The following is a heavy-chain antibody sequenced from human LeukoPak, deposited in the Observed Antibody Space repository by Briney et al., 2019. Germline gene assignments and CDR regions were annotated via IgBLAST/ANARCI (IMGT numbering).Heavy chain of an antibody. V-gene: IGHV3-11*04. CDR1: GFTFSDYY. J-gene: IGHJ4*02. CDR2: ISSSGSAD. CDR3: ARTQKYYDLWSGTN. Sequence: PGGSLRLSCAATGFTFSDYYMSWLRQAPGKGLEWISYISSSGSADYYADSVQGRFTVSRDNAKSSLYLQMNSLRAEDTAVYYCARTQKYYDLWSGTNWGQGTLVTVSS. D-gene: IGHD3-3*01.